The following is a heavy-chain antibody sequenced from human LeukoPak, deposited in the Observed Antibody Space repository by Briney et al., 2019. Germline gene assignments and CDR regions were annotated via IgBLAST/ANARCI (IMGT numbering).Heavy chain of an antibody. CDR2: IYVSGRI. J-gene: IGHJ5*02. V-gene: IGHV4-4*07. D-gene: IGHD3-10*01. CDR1: GGSISNLY. CDR3: ARDSGTTGEVKFDP. Sequence: SGTLSLTCSVSGGSISNLYLSWIRQPAGKGLEWIGRIYVSGRIDYNPSLRSRVTMSVDTSKNQLSLRVRSVTAADTGVYYCARDSGTTGEVKFDPWGQGTLVTVSS.